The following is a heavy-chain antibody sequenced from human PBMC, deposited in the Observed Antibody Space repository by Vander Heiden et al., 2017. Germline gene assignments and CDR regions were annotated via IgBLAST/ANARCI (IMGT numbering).Heavy chain of an antibody. Sequence: EVQLVESGGGLIQPGGSLRLSCAASGFTVSNYYMSWVRQAPGKGLEWVSIIYSGGSGGSTYYADSVKGRFTISRDNSKNTLYLQMNSLRAEDTAVYYCARWRWDSTNWLNGMDVWCQGTTVTVSS. CDR1: GFTVSNYY. CDR3: ARWRWDSTNWLNGMDV. J-gene: IGHJ6*02. V-gene: IGHV3-53*01. CDR2: IYSGGSGGST. D-gene: IGHD3-9*01.